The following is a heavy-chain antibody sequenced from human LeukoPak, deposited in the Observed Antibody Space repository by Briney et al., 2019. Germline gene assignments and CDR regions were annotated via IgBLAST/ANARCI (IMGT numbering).Heavy chain of an antibody. J-gene: IGHJ5*02. V-gene: IGHV4-4*02. D-gene: IGHD3-9*01. CDR2: IYHSGST. CDR1: GGSISSSNW. CDR3: ASGIRYFDWLFH. Sequence: SETLSLTCAVSGGSISSSNWWSWVRQPPGKGLEWIGEIYHSGSTNYNPSLKSRVTISVDKSKNQFSLKLSPVTAADTAVYYCASGIRYFDWLFHWGQGTLVTVSS.